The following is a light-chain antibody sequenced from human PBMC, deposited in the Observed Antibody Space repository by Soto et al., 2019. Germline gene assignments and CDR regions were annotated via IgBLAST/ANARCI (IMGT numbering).Light chain of an antibody. V-gene: IGKV3-20*01. CDR2: GAS. J-gene: IGKJ5*01. CDR3: QQYGNPRIT. CDR1: QSVRNNY. Sequence: ETVLTQSPGTLSLSPGERATLSCRASQSVRNNYLAWYQQKPGQAPRLLISGASSRAAGIPDRFSGSGSETDFTPTISRLEPEDFALYFCQQYGNPRITFGQGTRLEIK.